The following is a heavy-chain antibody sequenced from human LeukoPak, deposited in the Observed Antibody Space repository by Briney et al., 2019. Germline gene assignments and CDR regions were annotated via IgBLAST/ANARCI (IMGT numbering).Heavy chain of an antibody. CDR2: ISGGGVST. V-gene: IGHV3-23*01. CDR1: GFTFSNYA. J-gene: IGHJ4*02. D-gene: IGHD6-6*01. CDR3: ARLISSSARGYFDY. Sequence: GGSLRLSCAASGFTFSNYAMSWVRQAPGKGLEWVSAISGGGVSTYYADSVKGRFTISRDNSKNTLNLQMNSLRAEDTAVYYCARLISSSARGYFDYWGQGTLVTVSS.